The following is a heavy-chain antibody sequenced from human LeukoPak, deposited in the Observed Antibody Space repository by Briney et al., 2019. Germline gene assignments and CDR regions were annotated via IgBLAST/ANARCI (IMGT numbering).Heavy chain of an antibody. J-gene: IGHJ3*02. Sequence: SETLSLTCTVSGYSISSGYYWGWIRQPPGKGLEWIGSIYHSGSTYYNPSLKSRVTISVDTSKNQFSLKLSSVTAADAAVYYCARDGQGYGDYLLGGAFDIWGQGTMVTVSS. D-gene: IGHD4-17*01. CDR3: ARDGQGYGDYLLGGAFDI. CDR2: IYHSGST. V-gene: IGHV4-38-2*02. CDR1: GYSISSGYY.